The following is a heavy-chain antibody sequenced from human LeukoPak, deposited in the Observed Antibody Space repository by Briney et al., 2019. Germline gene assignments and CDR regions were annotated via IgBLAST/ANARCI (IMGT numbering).Heavy chain of an antibody. CDR2: IRYDGSNK. J-gene: IGHJ4*02. Sequence: GGSLRLSCAASGFTFSSYGMHLVRQAPGKGLEWVAFIRYDGSNKYYADSVKGRFTISRGNSKNTLYLQMNSLRAEDTAVYYCAKDGGGLRYFDWSFDYWGQGTLVTVSS. CDR3: AKDGGGLRYFDWSFDY. CDR1: GFTFSSYG. D-gene: IGHD3-9*01. V-gene: IGHV3-30*02.